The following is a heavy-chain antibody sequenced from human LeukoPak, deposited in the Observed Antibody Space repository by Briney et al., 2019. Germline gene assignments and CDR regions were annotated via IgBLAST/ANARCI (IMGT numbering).Heavy chain of an antibody. V-gene: IGHV3-23*01. CDR2: ISGSGGST. CDR1: GFTFSSYA. J-gene: IGHJ3*02. D-gene: IGHD3-22*01. Sequence: GGSLRLSCAASGFTFSSYAMSWVRQAPGKGLEWISAISGSGGSTYYADSVKGRFTISRDNSKNTLYLQMNSLRAGDTAVYYCATCTFSGSLDAFDIWGQGTMVTVSS. CDR3: ATCTFSGSLDAFDI.